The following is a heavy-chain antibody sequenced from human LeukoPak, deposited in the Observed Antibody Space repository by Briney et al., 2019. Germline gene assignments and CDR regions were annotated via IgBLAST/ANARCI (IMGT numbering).Heavy chain of an antibody. CDR2: INPNSGGT. J-gene: IGHJ6*02. CDR1: GYTFTGYY. V-gene: IGHV1-2*05. CDR3: GRQQLVQYYYYYGMDV. Sequence: ASVKVSCKASGYTFTGYYMHWVRQPPGQGLDWMGRINPNSGGTNYTQKFQGRVTMTRDTSISTAYMELSRLRSDDSGVYCCGRQQLVQYYYYYGMDVWGQGTTVTVSS. D-gene: IGHD6-13*01.